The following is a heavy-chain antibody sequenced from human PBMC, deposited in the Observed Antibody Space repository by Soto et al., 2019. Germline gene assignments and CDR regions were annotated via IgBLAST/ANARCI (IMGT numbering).Heavy chain of an antibody. J-gene: IGHJ6*02. CDR1: GGTFSSYA. D-gene: IGHD1-26*01. V-gene: IGHV1-69*12. Sequence: QVQLVQSGAEVKKPGSSVKVSCKASGGTFSSYAISWVRQAPGQGLEWMGGIIPIFGTADYAQTFQGRVTITADESPSTASMELSSLRSEDTAVYYCASHTGSSPEGRYYYGMDVWGQGTTVTVSS. CDR3: ASHTGSSPEGRYYYGMDV. CDR2: IIPIFGTA.